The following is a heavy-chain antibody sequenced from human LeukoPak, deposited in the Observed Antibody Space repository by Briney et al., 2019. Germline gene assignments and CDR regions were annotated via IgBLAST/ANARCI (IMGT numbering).Heavy chain of an antibody. CDR1: GGSISSGGYY. Sequence: SQTLSLTCTVSGGSISSGGYYWSWIRQHPGKGLEWIGYIYYSGSTYYNPSLKSRVTMSVDTSKNQFSLKLSSVTAADTAVYYCAVVVPAATETGFDYWGQGTLVTVSS. CDR3: AVVVPAATETGFDY. CDR2: IYYSGST. D-gene: IGHD2-2*01. V-gene: IGHV4-31*03. J-gene: IGHJ4*02.